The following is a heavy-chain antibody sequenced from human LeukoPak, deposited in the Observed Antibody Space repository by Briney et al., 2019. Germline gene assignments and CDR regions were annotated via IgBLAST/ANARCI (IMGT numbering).Heavy chain of an antibody. J-gene: IGHJ3*01. V-gene: IGHV4-59*02. Sequence: PSETLSLTCTVSGGSVSSHYWSWIRQPPGKGLQWIGYISDSGSTNYNPSLKSRVTMSVDTSKNQFSLKLSSVTAADTAVYYCARGPNTAGNYRAFDLWGQGTKVTVSS. CDR3: ARGPNTAGNYRAFDL. CDR2: ISDSGST. D-gene: IGHD4-11*01. CDR1: GGSVSSHY.